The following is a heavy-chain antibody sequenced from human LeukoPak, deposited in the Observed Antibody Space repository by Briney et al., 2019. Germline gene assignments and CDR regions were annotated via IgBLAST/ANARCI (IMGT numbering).Heavy chain of an antibody. Sequence: PSETLSLTCTVSGGSIISYYWSWIRQPPGKGLEWIGYIYYSGSTNYNPSLKSRVTISVDTSKNQFSLKLSSVTAADTAVYYCARSTRRTGSFDYWGQGTLVTVSS. CDR2: IYYSGST. D-gene: IGHD5/OR15-5a*01. CDR1: GGSIISYY. V-gene: IGHV4-59*08. J-gene: IGHJ4*02. CDR3: ARSTRRTGSFDY.